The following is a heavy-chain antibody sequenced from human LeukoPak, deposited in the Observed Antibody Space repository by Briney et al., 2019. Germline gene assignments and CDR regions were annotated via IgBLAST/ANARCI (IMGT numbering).Heavy chain of an antibody. CDR3: ARDADVLLWFGELFKRYNWFNP. Sequence: ASVKVSCKASGYTFTSYGISWVRQAPGQGLEWMGWISAYNGNTNYAQKFQGRVTMTRDTSTSTVYMELSSLRSEDTAVYYCARDADVLLWFGELFKRYNWFNPWGQGTLVTVSS. CDR1: GYTFTSYG. D-gene: IGHD3-10*01. V-gene: IGHV1-18*01. CDR2: ISAYNGNT. J-gene: IGHJ5*02.